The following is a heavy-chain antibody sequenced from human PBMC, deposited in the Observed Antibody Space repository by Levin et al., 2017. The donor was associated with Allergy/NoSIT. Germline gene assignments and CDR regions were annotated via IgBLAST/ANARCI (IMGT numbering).Heavy chain of an antibody. V-gene: IGHV3-21*01. CDR1: GFIFSSYD. CDR2: ISSSSSYI. CDR3: ASYLRVGTTRNFFDY. J-gene: IGHJ4*02. Sequence: GGSLRLSCAASGFIFSSYDMNWVRQAPGKGLEWISSISSSSSYIYYADSVRGRFTISRDNAKNSLYLQLNNLRAEDTAVYYCASYLRVGTTRNFFDYWGQGSLVTVSS. D-gene: IGHD1-26*01.